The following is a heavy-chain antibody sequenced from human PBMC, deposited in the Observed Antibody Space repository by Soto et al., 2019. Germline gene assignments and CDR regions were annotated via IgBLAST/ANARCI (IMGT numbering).Heavy chain of an antibody. CDR1: GGSISSGGYY. J-gene: IGHJ4*02. V-gene: IGHV4-31*03. D-gene: IGHD3-3*01. Sequence: QVQLQESGPGLVKPSQTLSLTCTVSGGSISSGGYYWIWIRQPPGKVLAWIGYSYYSGSTYYNPSLKSRVIISVDTAKNQFTLKPSSVTAADTAVYYCAREPDFWGRGTVVTVSS. CDR3: AREPDF. CDR2: SYYSGST.